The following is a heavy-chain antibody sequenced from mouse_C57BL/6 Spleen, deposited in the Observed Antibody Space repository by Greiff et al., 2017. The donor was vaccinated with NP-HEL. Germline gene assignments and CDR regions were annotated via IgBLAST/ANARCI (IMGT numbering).Heavy chain of an antibody. CDR1: GYTFTSYT. V-gene: IGHV1-4*01. D-gene: IGHD2-3*01. J-gene: IGHJ2*01. Sequence: QVQLKESGAELARPGASVKMSCKASGYTFTSYTMHWVKQRPGQGLEWIGYINPSSGYTKYNQKFKDKATLTADKSSSTAYMQLSSLTSEDSAVYYCARSHGGYYDYFDYWGQGTTLTVSS. CDR2: INPSSGYT. CDR3: ARSHGGYYDYFDY.